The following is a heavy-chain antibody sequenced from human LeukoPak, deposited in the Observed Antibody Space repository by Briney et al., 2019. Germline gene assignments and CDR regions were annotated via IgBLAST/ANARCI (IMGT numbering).Heavy chain of an antibody. D-gene: IGHD2-2*01. CDR3: ATYSSSNGREFQY. Sequence: GGSLRLSCAASGFTFSSYAMSWVRQAPGKGLEWVANIQQHGSETYYGDSVKGRFTISRDNAKNSLYLQMNSLRAEDTAVYYCATYSSSNGREFQYWGQGTLVTVSS. J-gene: IGHJ1*01. CDR1: GFTFSSYA. CDR2: IQQHGSET. V-gene: IGHV3-7*01.